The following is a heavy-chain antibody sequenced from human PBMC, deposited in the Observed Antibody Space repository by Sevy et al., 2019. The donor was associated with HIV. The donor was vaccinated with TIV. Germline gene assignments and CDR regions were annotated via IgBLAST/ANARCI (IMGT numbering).Heavy chain of an antibody. CDR3: ATGPPDGSYDYFDY. V-gene: IGHV3-23*01. J-gene: IGHJ4*02. D-gene: IGHD1-26*01. CDR1: GFTFSSYA. CDR2: ISGNVDNT. Sequence: GGSLRLSCAASGFTFSSYAMSWVRQAPGKGLEWVSSISGNVDNTYYAESLKGRFIISRDNAKNTLYLQMNSLRADDTAVYYCATGPPDGSYDYFDYWGQGTLVTVSS.